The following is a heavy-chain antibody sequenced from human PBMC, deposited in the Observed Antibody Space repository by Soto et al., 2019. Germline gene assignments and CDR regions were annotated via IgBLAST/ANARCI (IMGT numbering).Heavy chain of an antibody. CDR2: IKQDGSED. Sequence: EVHLVESGGGLVQPGGSLRLSCATSGFTFRSYWMTWVRQAPGKGLEWVDSIKQDGSEDHYVDSVKGRFTISRDNAENSLYLQMNSLKVDNTAVYYCARDPGRRFDYWGPGTLVTVSS. D-gene: IGHD1-1*01. CDR1: GFTFRSYW. J-gene: IGHJ4*02. V-gene: IGHV3-7*03. CDR3: ARDPGRRFDY.